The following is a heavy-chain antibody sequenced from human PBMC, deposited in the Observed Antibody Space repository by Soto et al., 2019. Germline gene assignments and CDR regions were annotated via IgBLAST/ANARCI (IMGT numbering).Heavy chain of an antibody. D-gene: IGHD3-16*01. J-gene: IGHJ6*02. V-gene: IGHV1-46*01. Sequence: SAKVSCKASGYSFTSYYMHWVRQATGQGLEWMGIINPSGGSTSYAQKFQGRVTMTRDTSTSTVYMELSSLRSEDTAVYYCARTWGKDYYGMDVWGQGTTVTVSS. CDR1: GYSFTSYY. CDR2: INPSGGST. CDR3: ARTWGKDYYGMDV.